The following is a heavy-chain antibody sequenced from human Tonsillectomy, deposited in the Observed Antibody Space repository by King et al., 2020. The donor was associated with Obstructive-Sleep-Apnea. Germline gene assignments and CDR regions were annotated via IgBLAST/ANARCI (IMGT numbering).Heavy chain of an antibody. CDR2: ISSSSSYI. CDR1: GFTFSSYS. D-gene: IGHD1-7*01. CDR3: AGLGPSNWNYVGDAFDI. Sequence: VQLVESGGGLVKPGGSLRLSCAASGFTFSSYSMNWVRQAPGKGLEWVSSISSSSSYIYYADSVKGRFTISRDNAKNSLYLQMNSLRAEDTAVYYCAGLGPSNWNYVGDAFDIWGQGTMVTVSS. J-gene: IGHJ3*02. V-gene: IGHV3-21*01.